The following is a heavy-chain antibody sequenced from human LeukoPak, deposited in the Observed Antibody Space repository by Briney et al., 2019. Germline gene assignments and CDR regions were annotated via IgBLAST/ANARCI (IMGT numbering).Heavy chain of an antibody. CDR3: ARGVSWTHSAFDI. Sequence: QPGRSLRLSCAASGFTFDDYAMHWVGQAPGKGVGWGSGISWNSGSIVYADSVKDGVTISRENAKNSLYLQMNSLRAEEMALYYCARGVSWTHSAFDIWGQGTMVTVSS. CDR2: ISWNSGSI. D-gene: IGHD2-15*01. V-gene: IGHV3-9*03. CDR1: GFTFDDYA. J-gene: IGHJ3*02.